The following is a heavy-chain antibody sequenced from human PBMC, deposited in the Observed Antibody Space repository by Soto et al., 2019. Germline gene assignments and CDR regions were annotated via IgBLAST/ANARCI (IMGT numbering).Heavy chain of an antibody. J-gene: IGHJ6*02. CDR1: GYSFTSYW. V-gene: IGHV5-51*01. CDR3: ARLKGGDHYYYYYGMDV. Sequence: PGESLKISCNCPGYSFTSYWIGLVLQMPGKGLEWMGIIYPGDSDTRYSPSFQGQVTISADKSISTAYLQWSSLKASDTAMYYCARLKGGDHYYYYYGMDVWGQGTTVTGS. CDR2: IYPGDSDT. D-gene: IGHD4-17*01.